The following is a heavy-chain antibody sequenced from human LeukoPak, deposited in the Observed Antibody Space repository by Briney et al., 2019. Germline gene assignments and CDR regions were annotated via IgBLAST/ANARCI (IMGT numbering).Heavy chain of an antibody. CDR3: ARAREWLLLPFDY. D-gene: IGHD3-22*01. Sequence: GGSLRLSCAASGFTFSSYAMLWVRQAPGKGLEWVAVISYDGSNKYYADSVKGRFTISRDNSKNTLYLQMNSLRAEDTAVYYCARAREWLLLPFDYWGQGTLVTVSS. CDR1: GFTFSSYA. J-gene: IGHJ4*02. CDR2: ISYDGSNK. V-gene: IGHV3-30-3*01.